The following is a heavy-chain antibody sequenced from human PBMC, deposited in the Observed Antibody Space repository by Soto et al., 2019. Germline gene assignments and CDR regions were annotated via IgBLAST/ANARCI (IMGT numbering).Heavy chain of an antibody. CDR3: AKGAAMEDHHDY. Sequence: QVQLVQSGAEVKKPGSSVKVSCKASGGTFSSYTISWVRQAPGQGLEWMGRIIPILGIANYAQKFQGRVTITADNSTSTAYMELRSLRSEDTAVYYCAKGAAMEDHHDYWGQGTLVTVSS. J-gene: IGHJ4*02. CDR2: IIPILGIA. CDR1: GGTFSSYT. V-gene: IGHV1-69*02. D-gene: IGHD5-18*01.